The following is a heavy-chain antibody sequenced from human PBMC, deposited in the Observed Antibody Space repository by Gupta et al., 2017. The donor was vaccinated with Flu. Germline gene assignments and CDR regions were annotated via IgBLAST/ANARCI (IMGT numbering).Heavy chain of an antibody. J-gene: IGHJ4*02. CDR3: AKGSGYKFDN. CDR1: GFPFSSCV. V-gene: IGHV3-23*01. CDR2: ISDSGTGT. D-gene: IGHD3-9*01. Sequence: GGGLVHPGGSLRLSCAASGFPFSSCVMRWVRQAPGKGLEWVSSISDSGTGTYYADSVKGRFTISRDNSKNTLHLQMNSLRAEDTAIYYCAKGSGYKFDNWGQGTLVTVSS.